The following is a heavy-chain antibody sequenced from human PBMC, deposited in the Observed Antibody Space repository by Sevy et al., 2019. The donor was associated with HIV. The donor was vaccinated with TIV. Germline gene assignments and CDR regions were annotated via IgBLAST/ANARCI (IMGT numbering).Heavy chain of an antibody. V-gene: IGHV3-7*01. D-gene: IGHD3-10*01. J-gene: IGHJ4*02. CDR3: ASAYYYGSGSYSPLDY. CDR1: GFTFSSYW. CDR2: IKQDGSEK. Sequence: GGSLRLSCAASGFTFSSYWMSWVRQAPGKGLEWVANIKQDGSEKYYVYSVKGRFTISRDNAKNSLYLQMNSLRAEDTAVYYCASAYYYGSGSYSPLDYWGQGTLVTVSS.